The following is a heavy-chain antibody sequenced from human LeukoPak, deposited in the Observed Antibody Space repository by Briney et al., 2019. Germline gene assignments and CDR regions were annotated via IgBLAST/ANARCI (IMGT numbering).Heavy chain of an antibody. J-gene: IGHJ4*02. D-gene: IGHD1/OR15-1a*01. CDR2: ISGSGGST. CDR3: AKDALAQTTLTLNYFDY. Sequence: GGSLRLSCAASGFTFSSYAMSWVRQAPGKGLEWVSAISGSGGSTYYADSVKGRFTISRDNFKNTLYLQMNSLRAEDTAVYYCAKDALAQTTLTLNYFDYWGQGTLVTVSS. V-gene: IGHV3-23*01. CDR1: GFTFSSYA.